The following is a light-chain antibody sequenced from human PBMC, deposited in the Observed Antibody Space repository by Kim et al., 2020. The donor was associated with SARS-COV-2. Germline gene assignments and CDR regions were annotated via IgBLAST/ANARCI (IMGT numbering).Light chain of an antibody. V-gene: IGKV1D-16*01. Sequence: SASIGDRVTITCRASQNIRSGLALFQQKSEKAPKSLIYDVSTLQSGVPSRFSGSGSGTEFTLTISSLQPEDFATYHCQQYASYPYTFGPGTKWRS. CDR2: DVS. CDR1: QNIRSG. J-gene: IGKJ2*01. CDR3: QQYASYPYT.